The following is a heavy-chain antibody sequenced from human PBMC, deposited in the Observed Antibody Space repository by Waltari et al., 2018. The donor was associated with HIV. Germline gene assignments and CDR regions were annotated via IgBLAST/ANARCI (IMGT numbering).Heavy chain of an antibody. D-gene: IGHD4-4*01. CDR1: GFTFRSYS. Sequence: EVQLVESGGGLVKPGGSLSLSCAASGFTFRSYSMNWVHQAPGKGLEWVSSISSSSSYIYYADSVKGRFTISRDNAKNSLYLQMNSLRAEDTAVYYCARSTTSLFNYWGQGTLVTVSS. J-gene: IGHJ4*02. CDR3: ARSTTSLFNY. V-gene: IGHV3-21*01. CDR2: ISSSSSYI.